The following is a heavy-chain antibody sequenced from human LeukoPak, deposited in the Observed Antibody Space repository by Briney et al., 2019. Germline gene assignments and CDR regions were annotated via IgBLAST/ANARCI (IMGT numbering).Heavy chain of an antibody. J-gene: IGHJ4*02. V-gene: IGHV1-2*06. CDR3: ARDLIGCGSAGCFFDY. Sequence: GASVKVSCTTSGYTFTGSYVHWVRRAPGRDLEWMGRINSNTGGTTYIQKFQGRVTMTRDTSISTAYMELTRLTSDDTAVYYCARDLIGCGSAGCFFDYWGQGTLVTVSS. CDR1: GYTFTGSY. CDR2: INSNTGGT. D-gene: IGHD2-2*01.